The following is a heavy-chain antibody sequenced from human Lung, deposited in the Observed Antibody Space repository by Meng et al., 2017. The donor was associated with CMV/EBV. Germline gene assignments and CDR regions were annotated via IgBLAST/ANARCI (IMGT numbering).Heavy chain of an antibody. D-gene: IGHD2-2*01. V-gene: IGHV2-5*01. CDR2: IYWNDDK. CDR3: AHSGLVVPAVRYWYFDL. J-gene: IGHJ2*01. CDR1: GFSLSTSGVG. Sequence: SGPXLVXPTQTLTLTCTFSGFSLSTSGVGVGWIRQPPGKALEWLALIYWNDDKRYSPSLKSRLTITKDTSKNQVVLTMTNMDPVDTATYYCAHSGLVVPAVRYWYFDLWXRGTLVTFSS.